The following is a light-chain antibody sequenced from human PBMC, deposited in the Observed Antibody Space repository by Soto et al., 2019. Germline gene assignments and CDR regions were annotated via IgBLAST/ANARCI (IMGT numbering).Light chain of an antibody. CDR3: QQLNSYLLT. Sequence: ISMTQSPSSLSASVVDTGTLTCLASQGIDKDLGWYQQKPGKAPKLLIYAASTLQSGVPLRLSGSGSGTEFTLTISSLQTEDFATYYCQQLNSYLLTFGGGTKVDIK. CDR2: AAS. CDR1: QGIDKD. V-gene: IGKV1-17*01. J-gene: IGKJ4*01.